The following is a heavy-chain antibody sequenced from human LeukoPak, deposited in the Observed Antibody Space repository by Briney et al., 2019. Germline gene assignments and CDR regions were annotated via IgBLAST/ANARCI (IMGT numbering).Heavy chain of an antibody. Sequence: SVKVSCKASGGTFSSYAISWVRQAPGQGLEWMGGIIPIFGTANYAQKFQGRVTITADESTSTAYMELSSLRSEDTAVYYCARGEYLDYYYYGMDVWGKGTTVTVSS. CDR1: GGTFSSYA. V-gene: IGHV1-69*13. D-gene: IGHD2/OR15-2a*01. J-gene: IGHJ6*04. CDR2: IIPIFGTA. CDR3: ARGEYLDYYYYGMDV.